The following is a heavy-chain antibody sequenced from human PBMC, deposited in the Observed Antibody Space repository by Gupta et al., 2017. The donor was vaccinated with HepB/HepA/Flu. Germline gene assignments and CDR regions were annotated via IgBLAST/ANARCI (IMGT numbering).Heavy chain of an antibody. V-gene: IGHV1-46*01. J-gene: IGHJ6*03. CDR3: ARGYSSSSRYYYYMEV. D-gene: IGHD6-6*01. Sequence: QVQLVQSGAAVKKPGASVKVSCKSSGYTFTSYYMHWVRQAPGQGLEWMGIINPSGGSTSYAQKFQGRVTMTRDTSTSTVYMELSSLRSEDTAVYYCARGYSSSSRYYYYMEVWGKGTTVTVSS. CDR2: INPSGGST. CDR1: GYTFTSYY.